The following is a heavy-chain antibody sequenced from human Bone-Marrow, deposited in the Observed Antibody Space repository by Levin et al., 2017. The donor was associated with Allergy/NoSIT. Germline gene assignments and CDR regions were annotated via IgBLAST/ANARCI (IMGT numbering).Heavy chain of an antibody. Sequence: GESLKISCAASGFTFSSYWMSWVRQAPGKGLEWVANIKQDGSEKYYVDSVKGRFTISRDNAKNSLYLQMNSLRAEDTAVYYCARDASELAVAGRDNVGREISPTDYWGQGTLVTVSS. CDR1: GFTFSSYW. V-gene: IGHV3-7*01. CDR2: IKQDGSEK. J-gene: IGHJ4*02. D-gene: IGHD6-19*01. CDR3: ARDASELAVAGRDNVGREISPTDY.